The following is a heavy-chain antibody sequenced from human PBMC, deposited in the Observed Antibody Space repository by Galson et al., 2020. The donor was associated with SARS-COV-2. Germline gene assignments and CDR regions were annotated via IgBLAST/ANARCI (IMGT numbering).Heavy chain of an antibody. Sequence: GGSLRLSCAASGFTFDDYTMHWVRQAPGKGLEWVSLISWDGGSTYYADSVKGRFTISRDNSKNSLYLQMNSLRTEDTALYYCAKDGPYYYDSSGYLSAFDIWGQGTMVTVSS. CDR3: AKDGPYYYDSSGYLSAFDI. D-gene: IGHD3-22*01. CDR1: GFTFDDYT. J-gene: IGHJ3*02. CDR2: ISWDGGST. V-gene: IGHV3-43*01.